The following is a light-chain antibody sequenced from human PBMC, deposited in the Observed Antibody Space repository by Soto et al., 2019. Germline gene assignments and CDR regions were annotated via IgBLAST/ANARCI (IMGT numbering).Light chain of an antibody. CDR1: QNINNW. CDR2: DAS. Sequence: DIQMTQSPSTLSACIGDRVTITCRASQNINNWIAWYQQKPGKAPKFLIYDASTLESGVPSRFSGSGFGTEFSLTISSLQPDDFGSYYCQHMRTFGQGTKGDIK. CDR3: QHMRT. J-gene: IGKJ1*01. V-gene: IGKV1-5*01.